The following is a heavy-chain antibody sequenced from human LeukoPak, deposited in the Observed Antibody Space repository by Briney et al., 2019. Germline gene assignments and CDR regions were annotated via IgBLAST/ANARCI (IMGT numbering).Heavy chain of an antibody. CDR1: GFTFSSYA. CDR3: AKVRSVVVIKGPFDY. J-gene: IGHJ4*02. Sequence: PGGSLRLSCAASGFTFSSYAMSWVRQAPGKGLEWVSAISGSGGSTYYAYSVKGRFTISRDNSKNTLYLQMNSLRAEDTAVYYCAKVRSVVVIKGPFDYWGQGTLVTVSS. D-gene: IGHD3-22*01. V-gene: IGHV3-23*01. CDR2: ISGSGGST.